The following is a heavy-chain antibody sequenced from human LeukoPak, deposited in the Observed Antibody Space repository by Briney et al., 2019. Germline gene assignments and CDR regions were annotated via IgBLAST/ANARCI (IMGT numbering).Heavy chain of an antibody. J-gene: IGHJ4*02. V-gene: IGHV4-59*01. Sequence: PSETLSLTCTVSGGSISSYYWSWIRQPPGKGLEWIGYIYYSGSTNYNPSLKSRVTISVDTSKNQFSLKLSPVTAADTAVYYCARAIRYCSGGSCYSVIDYWGQGTLVTVSS. CDR3: ARAIRYCSGGSCYSVIDY. CDR2: IYYSGST. CDR1: GGSISSYY. D-gene: IGHD2-15*01.